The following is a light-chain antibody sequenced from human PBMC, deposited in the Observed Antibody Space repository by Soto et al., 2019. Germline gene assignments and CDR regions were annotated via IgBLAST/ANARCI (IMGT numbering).Light chain of an antibody. V-gene: IGKV1-5*03. CDR2: KAS. J-gene: IGKJ1*01. CDR1: QTISSW. Sequence: QLPQTTSTKLESIGHRVPITGRASQTISSWLAWYQQKPGKAPKLLIYKASTLKSGVPSRFSGSGSGIEFTLTISSLQPDDFATYYCQHYNSYSEASAQGAKLDI. CDR3: QHYNSYSEA.